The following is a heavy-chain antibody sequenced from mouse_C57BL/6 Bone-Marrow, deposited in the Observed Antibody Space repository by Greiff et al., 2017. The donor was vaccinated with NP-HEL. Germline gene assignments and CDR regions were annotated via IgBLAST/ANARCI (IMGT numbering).Heavy chain of an antibody. J-gene: IGHJ2*01. V-gene: IGHV1-80*01. CDR1: GYAFSSYW. CDR3: ARYYGSSYYFDY. D-gene: IGHD1-1*01. CDR2: IYPGDGDT. Sequence: SGAELVKPGASVKISCKASGYAFSSYWVNWVKQRPGKGLEWIGQIYPGDGDTNYNGKFKGKATLTADKSSSTAYMQLSSLTSEDSAVYFCARYYGSSYYFDYWGQGTTLTVSS.